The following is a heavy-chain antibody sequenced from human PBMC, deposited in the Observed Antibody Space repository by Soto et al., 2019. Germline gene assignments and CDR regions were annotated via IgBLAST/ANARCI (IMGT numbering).Heavy chain of an antibody. CDR3: ARESARLEPSFDY. V-gene: IGHV4-59*01. CDR2: IYYSGST. D-gene: IGHD1-1*01. J-gene: IGHJ4*02. CDR1: GGSISSYY. Sequence: SETLSLTCTVSGGSISSYYWSWIRQPPGKGLEWIGYIYYSGSTNYNPSLKSRVTISVDTSKNQFSLKLSSVTAADTAVYYCARESARLEPSFDYWGQGTLVTVSS.